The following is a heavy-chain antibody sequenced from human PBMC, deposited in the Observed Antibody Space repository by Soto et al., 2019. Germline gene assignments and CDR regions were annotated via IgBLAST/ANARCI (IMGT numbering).Heavy chain of an antibody. J-gene: IGHJ4*02. CDR2: IIPIFGTA. Sequence: ASVKVSCKASGYTFTSYGISWVRQAPGQGLEWMGGIIPIFGTANYAQKFQGRVTITADKSTSTAYMELSSLRSEDTAVYYCATSLSSPAARPFDYWGQGTLVTVSS. V-gene: IGHV1-69*06. CDR3: ATSLSSPAARPFDY. D-gene: IGHD2-2*01. CDR1: GYTFTSYG.